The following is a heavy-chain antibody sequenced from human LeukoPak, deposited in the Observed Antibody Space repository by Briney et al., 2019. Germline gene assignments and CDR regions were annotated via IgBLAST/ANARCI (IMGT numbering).Heavy chain of an antibody. D-gene: IGHD6-13*01. CDR2: ISGSGGST. CDR3: AKDLGSSWSEAQDY. CDR1: GFTFSSYA. V-gene: IGHV3-23*01. J-gene: IGHJ4*02. Sequence: PGGSLRLSCAASGFTFSSYAMSWVRQAPGKGLEWVSAISGSGGSTYYADPVKGRFTISRDNSKNTLYLQMNSLRAEDTAVYYCAKDLGSSWSEAQDYWGQGTLVTVSS.